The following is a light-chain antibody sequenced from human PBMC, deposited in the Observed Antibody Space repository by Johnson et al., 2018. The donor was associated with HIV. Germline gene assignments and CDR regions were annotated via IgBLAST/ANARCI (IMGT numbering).Light chain of an antibody. Sequence: QSVLTQPPSVSAAPGQKVTISCSGSSSNIGDNYVSWYQQLQGTAPKLLIYDNNNRPSGIPDRFSGSKSGTSATLGITGLQTGDEADYYCGTWDTSLSSYVFGTGTKVTVL. CDR2: DNN. J-gene: IGLJ1*01. CDR3: GTWDTSLSSYV. CDR1: SSNIGDNY. V-gene: IGLV1-51*01.